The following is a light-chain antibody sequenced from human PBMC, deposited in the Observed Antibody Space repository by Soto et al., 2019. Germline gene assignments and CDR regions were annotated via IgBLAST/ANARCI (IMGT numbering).Light chain of an antibody. Sequence: QSVLTQPPSVSGAPGQRVTISCTGGSSNIGAGYDVHWYQQLPGTAPKLLIYRNTNRPSGVPDRFSGSRSATSASLAITGLQAEDEADYYCSSYSSSSALDVIFGGGTKVTVL. CDR1: SSNIGAGYD. CDR3: SSYSSSSALDVI. V-gene: IGLV1-40*01. CDR2: RNT. J-gene: IGLJ2*01.